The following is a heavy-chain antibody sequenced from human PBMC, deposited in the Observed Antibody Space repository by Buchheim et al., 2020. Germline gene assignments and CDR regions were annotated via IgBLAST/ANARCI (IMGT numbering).Heavy chain of an antibody. D-gene: IGHD3-3*01. J-gene: IGHJ2*01. V-gene: IGHV4-59*08. CDR1: GGSISSYY. CDR3: ARPFYRYGYFDL. Sequence: QVQLQESGPGLVKPSETLSLTCTVSGGSISSYYWSWIRQPPGKGLEWIGYIYYSGSTNYNPSLKSRVTISVDTSKNQFSLKLSSVTAADTAVYYCARPFYRYGYFDLWGRGTL. CDR2: IYYSGST.